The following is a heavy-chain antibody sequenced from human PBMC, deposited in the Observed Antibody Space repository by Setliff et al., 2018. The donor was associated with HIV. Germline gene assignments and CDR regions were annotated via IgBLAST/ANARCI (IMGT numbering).Heavy chain of an antibody. J-gene: IGHJ2*01. CDR3: ARLSSGYKNWYFDL. D-gene: IGHD3-22*01. Sequence: SETLSLTCTVSGGSISSSSYYWGWIRHSPGKGLEWIGSVYYSGNTYNNPSLKSRVTISVDTSKNQFSLKLGSVTAAYTAVYYCARLSSGYKNWYFDLWGRGTLVTVSS. CDR1: GGSISSSSYY. V-gene: IGHV4-39*01. CDR2: VYYSGNT.